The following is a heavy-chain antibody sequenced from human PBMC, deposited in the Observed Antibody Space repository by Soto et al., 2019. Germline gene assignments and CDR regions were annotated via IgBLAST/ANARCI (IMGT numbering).Heavy chain of an antibody. J-gene: IGHJ4*02. Sequence: PSETLSLTCTVSGGSISTYYWSWFRQPPGKGLEWIGYVYYSGSTNYNPSLKSRVAISVDTSKNQFSLKLSSVTAADTAIYYCARSLRGGYVVAATDPFDYWGQGTLVTVSS. CDR3: ARSLRGGYVVAATDPFDY. D-gene: IGHD2-15*01. CDR1: GGSISTYY. CDR2: VYYSGST. V-gene: IGHV4-59*01.